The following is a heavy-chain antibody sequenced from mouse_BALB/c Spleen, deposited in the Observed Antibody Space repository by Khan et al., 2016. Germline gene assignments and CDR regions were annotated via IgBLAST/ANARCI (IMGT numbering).Heavy chain of an antibody. V-gene: IGHV9-3*02. CDR1: GYTFTNYG. J-gene: IGHJ4*01. CDR2: INTNTGEP. Sequence: QIQLVQSGPELKKPGETVKISCKASGYTFTNYGMNWVKQAPGKGLKWMGWINTNTGEPTYAEEFKGRFALSLETSASTAYLQINNLKNEDTATYFCATRQEYGNYIYAMHCRSQGTAVTVSS. CDR3: ATRQEYGNYIYAMHC. D-gene: IGHD2-10*02.